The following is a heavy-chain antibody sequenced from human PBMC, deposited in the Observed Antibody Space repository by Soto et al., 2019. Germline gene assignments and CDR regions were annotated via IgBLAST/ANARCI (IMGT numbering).Heavy chain of an antibody. D-gene: IGHD2-8*01. J-gene: IGHJ6*02. V-gene: IGHV4-31*03. CDR3: ARDSPAREYCTNGVCLAGSYYYGMDV. CDR2: IYYSGST. Sequence: QVQLQESGPGLVKPSQTLSLTCTVSGGSISSGGYYWSWIRQHPGKGLEWIGYIYYSGSTYYNPSLKSRVTISADASKNQFTLKLSSVTAAYTAVYYWARDSPAREYCTNGVCLAGSYYYGMDVWGQGTTVTVSS. CDR1: GGSISSGGYY.